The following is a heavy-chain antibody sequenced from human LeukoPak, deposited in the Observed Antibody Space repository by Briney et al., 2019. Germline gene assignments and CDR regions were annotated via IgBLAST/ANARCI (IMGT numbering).Heavy chain of an antibody. CDR1: GYTFTGYY. CDR3: ARAQLRRVLFGFGY. Sequence: GASVTVSCTASGYTFTGYYMHWVRQAPGQGLEWMGRINPNSGGTNYAQKFQGRVTMTRDTSISTAYMELSRLRSDDTAVYYCARAQLRRVLFGFGYWGQGTLVTVSS. CDR2: INPNSGGT. D-gene: IGHD5-18*01. V-gene: IGHV1-2*06. J-gene: IGHJ4*02.